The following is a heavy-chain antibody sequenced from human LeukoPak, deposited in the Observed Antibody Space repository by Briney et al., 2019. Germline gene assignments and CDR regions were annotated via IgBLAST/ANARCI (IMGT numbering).Heavy chain of an antibody. D-gene: IGHD5-24*01. CDR2: IYYSGST. V-gene: IGHV4-39*07. J-gene: IGHJ6*03. Sequence: SETLSLTCTVSGGSISSSSYYWGWIRQPPGKGLEWIGSIYYSGSTYYNPSLKSRVTISVDTSKNQFSLKLSSVTAADTAVYYCARGLPQLLRSYYYYYYMDVWGKGTTVTVSS. CDR1: GGSISSSSYY. CDR3: ARGLPQLLRSYYYYYYMDV.